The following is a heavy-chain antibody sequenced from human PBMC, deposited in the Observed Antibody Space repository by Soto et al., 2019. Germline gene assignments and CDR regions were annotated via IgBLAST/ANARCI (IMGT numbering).Heavy chain of an antibody. Sequence: LLESGGGLVQPGGSLRLSCVASGLSFPNYAMNWVRQAPGKGLEWDSGIGGSGAYTYYADSVKGRFTISRDNSKNTVYLQMTSLRGEDTAVYYCPKGSSSTLFLNYYFYHMDVWGKGNTVSVSS. V-gene: IGHV3-23*01. CDR1: GLSFPNYA. J-gene: IGHJ6*03. D-gene: IGHD2-2*01. CDR3: PKGSSSTLFLNYYFYHMDV. CDR2: IGGSGAYT.